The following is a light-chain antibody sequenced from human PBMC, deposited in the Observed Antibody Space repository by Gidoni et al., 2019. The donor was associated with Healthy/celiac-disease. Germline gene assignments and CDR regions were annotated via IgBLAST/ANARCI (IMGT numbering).Light chain of an antibody. V-gene: IGLV2-23*01. CDR1: SSDVGSYNL. Sequence: QSALTQPASVSGSPGQSITSSCTGTSSDVGSYNLVSLYQPHPGKAPKLMIYEGSKRPSGVSNRFSGSKSGNTASLTISGLQAEDEADYYCCSYAGSSTWVFGGGTKLTVL. CDR3: CSYAGSSTWV. J-gene: IGLJ3*02. CDR2: EGS.